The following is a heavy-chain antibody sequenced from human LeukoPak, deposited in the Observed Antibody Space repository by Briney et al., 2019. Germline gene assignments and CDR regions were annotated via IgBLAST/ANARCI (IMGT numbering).Heavy chain of an antibody. V-gene: IGHV3-48*04. CDR3: AELGITMIGGV. J-gene: IGHJ6*04. CDR1: GFTFSHYC. D-gene: IGHD3-10*02. Sequence: PGGSLRLSCAASGFTFSHYCMSWVRQAPGKGLEWVSYISSSNSTIYYADSVKGRFTISRDNAKNSLYLQMNSLRAEDTAVYYCAELGITMIGGVWGKGTTVTISS. CDR2: ISSSNSTI.